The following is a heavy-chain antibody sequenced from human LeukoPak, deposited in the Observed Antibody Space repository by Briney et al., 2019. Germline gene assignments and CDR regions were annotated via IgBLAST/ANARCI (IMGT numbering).Heavy chain of an antibody. CDR3: AGYLGVGATSVFDI. V-gene: IGHV4-38-2*02. Sequence: SETLSLTCTVSGYSISSGYYWGWIRQPPGKGLEWIGSIYHSGSTYYNPSLKSRVTISVDTSKNQFSLKLSSVTAADTAVYYCAGYLGVGATSVFDIWGQGTMVTVSS. CDR2: IYHSGST. CDR1: GYSISSGYY. D-gene: IGHD1-26*01. J-gene: IGHJ3*02.